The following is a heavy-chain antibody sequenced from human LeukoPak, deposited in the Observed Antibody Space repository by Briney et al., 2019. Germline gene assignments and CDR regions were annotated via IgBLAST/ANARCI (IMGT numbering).Heavy chain of an antibody. J-gene: IGHJ4*02. Sequence: PGGSPRLSCVGSGFTFGSYWMSWVRQAPGKGLEWVANIKHDGSDHYYADSVAGRFTISRDNAKNSLYLEMSSLRAEDAAVYFCVRHPGSYNVLTGYSYYFDYWGQETLVTVSS. D-gene: IGHD3-9*01. CDR3: VRHPGSYNVLTGYSYYFDY. V-gene: IGHV3-7*01. CDR2: IKHDGSDH. CDR1: GFTFGSYW.